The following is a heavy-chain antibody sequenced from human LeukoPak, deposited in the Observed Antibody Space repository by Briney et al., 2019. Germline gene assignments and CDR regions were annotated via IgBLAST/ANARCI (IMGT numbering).Heavy chain of an antibody. Sequence: PGGSLRLSCAASGFTFSRYWMHWVRQGPGKGLVWVSRINSDGSSRDYADSVKGRFTISRDNAKNTLYLQMKSLRAEDTAVYYCARSHRGAYYYYGMDVWGQGTTVTVSS. CDR2: INSDGSSR. V-gene: IGHV3-74*01. J-gene: IGHJ6*02. CDR1: GFTFSRYW. CDR3: ARSHRGAYYYYGMDV. D-gene: IGHD3-16*01.